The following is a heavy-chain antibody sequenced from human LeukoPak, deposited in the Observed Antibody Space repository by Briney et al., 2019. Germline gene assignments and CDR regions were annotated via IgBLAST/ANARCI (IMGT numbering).Heavy chain of an antibody. CDR2: IYYSGST. J-gene: IGHJ4*02. Sequence: SETLSLTCTVSGGSVSSGSYYWSWIRQPPGTGLEWIGYIYYSGSTNYNPSLKSRVTISVDTSKNQFSLKLSSVTAADTAVYYCAGDRRIAVGSGGVDYWGQGTLVTVSS. CDR1: GGSVSSGSYY. CDR3: AGDRRIAVGSGGVDY. D-gene: IGHD6-19*01. V-gene: IGHV4-61*01.